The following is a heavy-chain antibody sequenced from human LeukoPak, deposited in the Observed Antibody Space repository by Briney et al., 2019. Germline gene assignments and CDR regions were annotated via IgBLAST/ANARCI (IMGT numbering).Heavy chain of an antibody. CDR1: GFTFGDYA. D-gene: IGHD6-19*01. CDR3: TRPFSGIAVAGTGFDY. Sequence: PGGSLRLSCTASGFTFGDYAMSWFRQAPGKGLEWVGFIRSKAYGGTTEYAASVKGRFTISRDDSKSIAYLQMNSLKTEDTAVYYCTRPFSGIAVAGTGFDYWGQGTLAPSPQ. J-gene: IGHJ4*02. V-gene: IGHV3-49*03. CDR2: IRSKAYGGTT.